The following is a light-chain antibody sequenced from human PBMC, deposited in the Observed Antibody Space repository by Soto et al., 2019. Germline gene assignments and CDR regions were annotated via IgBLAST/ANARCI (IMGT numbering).Light chain of an antibody. CDR2: GAY. CDR3: QQYQSDTWT. V-gene: IGKV1-9*01. CDR1: EDLDNY. J-gene: IGKJ1*01. Sequence: DIQLSQSPSLLSASVGDRVTITCRASEDLDNYLAWYRQTPGEAPKLLIYGAYTLQSGVPRRFSGAGSGTEFSLTISSLQPDDFATYYCQQYQSDTWTFGQGTKVDIK.